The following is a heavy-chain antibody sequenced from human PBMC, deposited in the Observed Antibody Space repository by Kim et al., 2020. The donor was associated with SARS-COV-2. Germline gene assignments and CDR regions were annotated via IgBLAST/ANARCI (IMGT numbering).Heavy chain of an antibody. CDR3: AKEGGEKATLFFFDS. D-gene: IGHD3-16*01. V-gene: IGHV3-33*06. CDR2: VGFDGRSI. Sequence: GESLRLSCAASGFKSSTYGMHWVRQAPGKGLEWVAVVGFDGRSIFYADFVKGRFTISRDSSKNTLYLQMNSLRAEDTAVYYCAKEGGEKATLFFFDSWGQGTLVTVSS. J-gene: IGHJ4*02. CDR1: GFKSSTYG.